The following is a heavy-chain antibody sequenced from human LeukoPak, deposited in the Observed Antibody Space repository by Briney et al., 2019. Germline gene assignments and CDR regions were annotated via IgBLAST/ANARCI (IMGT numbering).Heavy chain of an antibody. Sequence: GGSLRLSCAASGFTFSSYAMSWVRQAPGKGLEWVSAISGSGGSTYYADSVKGRFTISRDNSKNTLYLQMNSLRAEDTAVYYCAKDALSVSSWHTNPEYFQHWGQGTLVTVSS. CDR3: AKDALSVSSWHTNPEYFQH. J-gene: IGHJ1*01. D-gene: IGHD2-15*01. V-gene: IGHV3-23*01. CDR2: ISGSGGST. CDR1: GFTFSSYA.